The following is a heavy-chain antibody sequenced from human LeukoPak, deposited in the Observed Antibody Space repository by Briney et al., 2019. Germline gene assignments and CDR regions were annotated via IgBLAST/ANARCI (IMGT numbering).Heavy chain of an antibody. CDR3: ARYPTAWYLDY. D-gene: IGHD1-26*01. CDR2: TYYRYKRYS. V-gene: IGHV6-1*01. Sequence: SQTLSLTCAISGDSVSSSTAAWNWPTQSPSRGLEWLGRTYYRYKRYSDYAVGVRSRITINPDTSKNQLSLQLSSATPEDTAVYYCARYPTAWYLDYWSQGTLVTVSS. J-gene: IGHJ4*02. CDR1: GDSVSSSTAA.